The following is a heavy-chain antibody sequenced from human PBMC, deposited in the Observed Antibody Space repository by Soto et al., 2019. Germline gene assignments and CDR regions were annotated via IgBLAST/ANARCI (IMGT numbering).Heavy chain of an antibody. J-gene: IGHJ6*02. V-gene: IGHV4-30-4*01. Sequence: SETLSLTCSVSGDSISSGDYYWSWIRQPPGKGLEWIGYIYYSGSTYYNLSLKSRVTISVDTSKNQFSLNLSSVTAADTAVYYCASDNWAHVGGMDVWGQGTTVT. CDR2: IYYSGST. D-gene: IGHD7-27*01. CDR3: ASDNWAHVGGMDV. CDR1: GDSISSGDYY.